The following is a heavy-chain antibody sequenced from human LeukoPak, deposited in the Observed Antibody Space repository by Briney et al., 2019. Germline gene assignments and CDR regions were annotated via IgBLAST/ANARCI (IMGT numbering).Heavy chain of an antibody. Sequence: PGGSLRLSCAASGFTVSSNYMSWVRQAPGKGLEWVSVIYSGGSTYYDDSVKGRFTISRDNSKNTLYLKMNSLRAEDTAVYYCARFPYSYDSSGYNRHMVYWGQGTLVTVSS. CDR2: IYSGGST. D-gene: IGHD3-22*01. J-gene: IGHJ4*02. V-gene: IGHV3-66*02. CDR3: ARFPYSYDSSGYNRHMVY. CDR1: GFTVSSNY.